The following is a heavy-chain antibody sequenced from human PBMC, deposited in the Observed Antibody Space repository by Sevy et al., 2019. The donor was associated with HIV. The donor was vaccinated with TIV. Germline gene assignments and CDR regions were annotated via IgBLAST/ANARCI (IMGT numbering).Heavy chain of an antibody. J-gene: IGHJ5*02. Sequence: KHSLTLSLTCTVSGDSITRYFWSWIRQPPGKGLEWIGYMYHSGSTNYNPSLKRRVSLSIDTSKNEFSLTLSSVTAADTAVYYCARDYRRDFWSGYSNYFDPWGPGILVTVSS. CDR2: MYHSGST. D-gene: IGHD3-3*01. V-gene: IGHV4-59*01. CDR1: GDSITRYF. CDR3: ARDYRRDFWSGYSNYFDP.